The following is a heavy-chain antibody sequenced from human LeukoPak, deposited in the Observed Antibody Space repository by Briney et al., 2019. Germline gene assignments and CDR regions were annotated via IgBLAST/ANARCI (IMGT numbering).Heavy chain of an antibody. CDR3: AELGITMIGGV. D-gene: IGHD3-10*02. CDR2: ISSSGSTI. J-gene: IGHJ6*04. V-gene: IGHV3-48*03. Sequence: GGSLRLSCAASGFTFSSYEMNWVRQAPGKGLEWVSYISSSGSTIYYADSVKGRFTIYRDNAKNSLYLQMNSLRAEDTAVYYCAELGITMIGGVWGKGTTVTISS. CDR1: GFTFSSYE.